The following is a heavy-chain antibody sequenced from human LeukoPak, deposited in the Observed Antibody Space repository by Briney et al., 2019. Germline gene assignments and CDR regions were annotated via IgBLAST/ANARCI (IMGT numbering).Heavy chain of an antibody. J-gene: IGHJ3*02. V-gene: IGHV4-34*01. Sequence: PGGSLRLSCAASGFTFDDYAMHWFRQPPGKGLEWIAEINHSGSTNYNPSLKSRVTISVDTSKNQFSLKVSSVTAADTAVYYCARIDLWELGAYAFDIWGQGTMVTVSS. CDR3: ARIDLWELGAYAFDI. D-gene: IGHD1-26*01. CDR2: INHSGST. CDR1: GFTFDDYA.